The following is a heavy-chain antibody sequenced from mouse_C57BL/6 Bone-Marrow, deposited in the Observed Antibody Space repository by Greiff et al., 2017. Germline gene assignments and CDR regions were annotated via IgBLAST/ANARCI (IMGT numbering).Heavy chain of an antibody. CDR2: ISDGGSYT. CDR1: GFTFSSYA. J-gene: IGHJ3*01. CDR3: ARDRRWFLFAY. D-gene: IGHD2-3*01. V-gene: IGHV5-4*01. Sequence: EVQVVESGGGLVKPGGSLKLSCAASGFTFSSYAMSWVRQTPEKRLEWVATISDGGSYTYYPDNVKGRFTISRDNAKNNLYLQMSHLKSEDTAMYYCARDRRWFLFAYWGQGTLVTVSA.